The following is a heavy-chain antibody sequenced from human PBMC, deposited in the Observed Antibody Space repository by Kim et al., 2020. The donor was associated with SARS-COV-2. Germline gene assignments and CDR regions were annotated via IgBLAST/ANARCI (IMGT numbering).Heavy chain of an antibody. V-gene: IGHV4-61*02. Sequence: TPNCTPPLKSRVTISVDTSKNQFSLKLSSVTAADTAVYYCARGRGAFDIWGQGTMVTVSS. CDR3: ARGRGAFDI. J-gene: IGHJ3*02. CDR2: TP.